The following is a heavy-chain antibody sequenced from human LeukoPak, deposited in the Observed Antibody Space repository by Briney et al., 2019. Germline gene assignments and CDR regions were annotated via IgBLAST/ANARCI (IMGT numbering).Heavy chain of an antibody. D-gene: IGHD1-26*01. CDR1: GFTFSSYW. CDR3: ARNGELDYYYYMDV. Sequence: PGGSLRLSCAASGFTFSSYWMSWVRQAPGKGLEWVANIKQDGSEKYYVDSVKGRFTISRDDAKNSLYLQMNSLRAEDTAVYYCARNGELDYYYYMDVWGKGTTVTVSS. CDR2: IKQDGSEK. J-gene: IGHJ6*03. V-gene: IGHV3-7*01.